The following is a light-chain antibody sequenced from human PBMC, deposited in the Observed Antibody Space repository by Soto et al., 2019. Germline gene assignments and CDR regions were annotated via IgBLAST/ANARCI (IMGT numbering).Light chain of an antibody. V-gene: IGKV1-5*03. CDR1: QSVNIW. J-gene: IGKJ5*01. Sequence: DIQMTQSPSTLSASVGDTVTITCRASQSVNIWLAWYQQKPGRAPNLLIYKASSLESGVPSRFSGSGSGTEFTLTISSLQPDDFATYYCQQYNSYSPITFGQGTRLEIK. CDR2: KAS. CDR3: QQYNSYSPIT.